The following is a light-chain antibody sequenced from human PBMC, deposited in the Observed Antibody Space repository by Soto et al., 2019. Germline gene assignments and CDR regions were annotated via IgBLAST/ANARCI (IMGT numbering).Light chain of an antibody. CDR2: DAS. V-gene: IGKV3-11*01. CDR1: QSVSSY. J-gene: IGKJ1*01. Sequence: EIVLTQSPATLSLSPGERATLSCRASQSVSSYLAWYQQKPGQAPRLLIYDASNRATGIPARSSGSGSGTDFTLTISSLEPEDFAVYYCQSRTFGQGTKVEIK. CDR3: QSRT.